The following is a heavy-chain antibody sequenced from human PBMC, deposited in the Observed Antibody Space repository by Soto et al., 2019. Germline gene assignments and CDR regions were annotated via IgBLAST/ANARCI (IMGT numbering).Heavy chain of an antibody. CDR2: IYYSGST. J-gene: IGHJ2*01. V-gene: IGHV4-59*08. CDR3: ARYNWYFHL. Sequence: QVQLQESGPGLVKPSETLSLTCTVSGGSISSYYWSWIRQPPGKGLEWIGYIYYSGSTNYNPSLKSRVTISVDTSKNQFSLKLSSVTAADTAVYYCARYNWYFHLWGRGTLVTVSS. CDR1: GGSISSYY.